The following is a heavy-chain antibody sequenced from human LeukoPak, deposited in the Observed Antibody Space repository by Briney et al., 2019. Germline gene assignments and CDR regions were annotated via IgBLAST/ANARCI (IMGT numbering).Heavy chain of an antibody. V-gene: IGHV1-3*01. CDR3: ARESLGSSYDY. D-gene: IGHD6-13*01. CDR2: INAGNGNT. CDR1: GYTFTSYA. Sequence: GASVKVSCKASGYTFTSYAMHWVRQAPGQRLEWMGWINAGNGNTKYSQEFQGRVTITRDTSTSTAYMELRSLRSDDTAVYYCARESLGSSYDYWGQGTLVTVSS. J-gene: IGHJ4*02.